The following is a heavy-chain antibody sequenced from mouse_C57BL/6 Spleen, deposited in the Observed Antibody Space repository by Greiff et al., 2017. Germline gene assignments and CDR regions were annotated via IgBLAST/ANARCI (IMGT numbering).Heavy chain of an antibody. J-gene: IGHJ3*01. CDR1: GYTFTSYG. V-gene: IGHV1-81*01. D-gene: IGHD1-1*01. CDR2: IYPRSGNT. Sequence: LQESGAELARPGASVKLSCKASGYTFTSYGISWVKQRTGQGLEWIGEIYPRSGNTYYNEKFKGKATLTADKSSSTAYMELRSLTSEDSAVYFCASPPSITTVVDWFAYWGQGTLVTVSA. CDR3: ASPPSITTVVDWFAY.